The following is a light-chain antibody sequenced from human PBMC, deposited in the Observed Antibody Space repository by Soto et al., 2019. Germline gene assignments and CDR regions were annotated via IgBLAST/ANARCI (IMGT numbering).Light chain of an antibody. V-gene: IGKV3-15*01. J-gene: IGKJ4*01. Sequence: EIVMTQSPGTLSGSPGERATLSCRASQSVSSNLAWYQQKPGQAPRLLIYGASTRATGIPGRFSGSGSGTEFTLTISSLQSEAFAVYYCQQHNNWPLTFGGGTKVEIK. CDR2: GAS. CDR3: QQHNNWPLT. CDR1: QSVSSN.